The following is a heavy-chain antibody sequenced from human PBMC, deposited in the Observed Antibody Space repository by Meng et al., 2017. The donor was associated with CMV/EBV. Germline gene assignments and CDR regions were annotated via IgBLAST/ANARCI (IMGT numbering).Heavy chain of an antibody. V-gene: IGHV3-33*01. CDR2: IWYDGSNK. Sequence: GESLKISCAASGFTFSSYGMHWVRQAPGKGLEWVAVIWYDGSNKYYVDSVKGRFTISRDNAKNSLYLQMNSLRAEDTAVYYCARAGDYRYCSSTSCYWANYYYGMDVWGQGTTVTVSS. J-gene: IGHJ6*02. D-gene: IGHD2-2*01. CDR3: ARAGDYRYCSSTSCYWANYYYGMDV. CDR1: GFTFSSYG.